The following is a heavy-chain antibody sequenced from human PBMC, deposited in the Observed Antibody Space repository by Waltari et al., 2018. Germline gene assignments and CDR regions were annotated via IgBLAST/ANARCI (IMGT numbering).Heavy chain of an antibody. CDR2: ISSSSSYI. D-gene: IGHD1-26*01. CDR1: GFTFSSYS. Sequence: EVQLVESGRGLVKPGGSLRLSCAASGFTFSSYSMNWVRQAPGKGLEWVSSISSSSSYIYYADSVKGRFTISRDNAKNSLYLQMNSLRAEDTAVYYCARGIVGATSMSDYWGQGTLVTVSS. V-gene: IGHV3-21*01. CDR3: ARGIVGATSMSDY. J-gene: IGHJ4*02.